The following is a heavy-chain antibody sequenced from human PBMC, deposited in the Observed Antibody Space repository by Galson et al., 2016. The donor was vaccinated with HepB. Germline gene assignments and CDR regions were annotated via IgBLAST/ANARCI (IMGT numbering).Heavy chain of an antibody. D-gene: IGHD6-19*01. J-gene: IGHJ4*02. Sequence: SLRLSCAVSTFIVSSHFMAWFRQAPGKGLEWVALLHGGGRTYYADSVKGRLTLSRDNAKNTFYLQMDRLNPEDPAVYYCARAPGQWLSRFDLWGQGTLVLVSS. CDR3: ARAPGQWLSRFDL. CDR1: TFIVSSHF. V-gene: IGHV3-66*02. CDR2: LHGGGRT.